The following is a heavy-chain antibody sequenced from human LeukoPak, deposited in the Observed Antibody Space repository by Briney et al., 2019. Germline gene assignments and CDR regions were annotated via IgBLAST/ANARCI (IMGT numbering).Heavy chain of an antibody. CDR2: IDPSDSYT. V-gene: IGHV5-10-1*01. J-gene: IGHJ4*02. Sequence: GESLRISCKGSGYTLTNYWISWVRQMPGKGLEWMGRIDPSDSYTNYSPSFQGHVTISADKSISTAYLQWSSLKASDTAMYYCARQGGYDSGYFDYWGQGTLVTVSS. CDR1: GYTLTNYW. CDR3: ARQGGYDSGYFDY. D-gene: IGHD5-12*01.